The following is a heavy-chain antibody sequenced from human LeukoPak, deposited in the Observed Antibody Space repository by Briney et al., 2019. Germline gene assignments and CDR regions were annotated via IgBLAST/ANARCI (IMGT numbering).Heavy chain of an antibody. CDR3: AKAGLVYSYYYYMDV. V-gene: IGHV3-43D*03. CDR2: ISWDGGST. D-gene: IGHD3/OR15-3a*01. Sequence: GVSLRLSCAASGFTFDDYAMHWVCQAPGKGLEWVSLISWDGGSTYYADSVKGRFTISRDNSKNSLYLQMNRLRADDTALYYCAKAGLVYSYYYYMDVWGKGTRVTVSS. J-gene: IGHJ6*03. CDR1: GFTFDDYA.